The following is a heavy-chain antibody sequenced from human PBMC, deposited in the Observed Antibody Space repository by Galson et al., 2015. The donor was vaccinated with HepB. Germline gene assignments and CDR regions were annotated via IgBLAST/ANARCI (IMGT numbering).Heavy chain of an antibody. Sequence: SLRLSCAASGFIFSSYGMHWVRQAPGKGLEWLAVISCDGSNIYYRDSVKGRFTISRDNSKNTLYLQMNSLSTDDTAVYYCAKDRGVAYSLYFAYYFDYWGQGTLVTVSS. D-gene: IGHD3-3*01. CDR1: GFIFSSYG. V-gene: IGHV3-30*18. J-gene: IGHJ4*02. CDR3: AKDRGVAYSLYFAYYFDY. CDR2: ISCDGSNI.